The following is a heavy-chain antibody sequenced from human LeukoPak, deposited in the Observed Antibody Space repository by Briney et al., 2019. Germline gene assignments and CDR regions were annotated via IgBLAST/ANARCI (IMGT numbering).Heavy chain of an antibody. J-gene: IGHJ6*02. CDR1: GFTFSSYS. CDR2: ISSSSSYI. Sequence: GGSLRLSCAASGFTFSSYSMNWVRQAPGKGLEWVSSISSSSSYIYYADSVKGRFTISRDNAKYTLYLQMNSLRAEDTAVYYCAKGSRVRPYYYYGLDVWGQGTTVTVSS. V-gene: IGHV3-21*04. CDR3: AKGSRVRPYYYYGLDV.